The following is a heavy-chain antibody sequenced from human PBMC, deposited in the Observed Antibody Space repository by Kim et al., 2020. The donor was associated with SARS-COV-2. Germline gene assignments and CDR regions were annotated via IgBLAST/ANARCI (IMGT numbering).Heavy chain of an antibody. V-gene: IGHV4-34*01. D-gene: IGHD6-13*01. Sequence: SETLSLTCAVYGGSFSGYYWSWIRQPPGKGLEWIGEINHSGSTNYNPSLKSRVTISVDTSKNQFSLKLSSVTAADTAVYYCARRRGWLAAAGWYFDYWGQGTLGTVSS. CDR3: ARRRGWLAAAGWYFDY. CDR1: GGSFSGYY. CDR2: INHSGST. J-gene: IGHJ4*02.